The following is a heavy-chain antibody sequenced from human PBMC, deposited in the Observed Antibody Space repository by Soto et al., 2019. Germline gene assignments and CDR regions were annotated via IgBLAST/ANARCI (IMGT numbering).Heavy chain of an antibody. Sequence: PGGSLRLSCAASGFTFSNAWMNWVRQAPGKGLEWVGRIKSKTDGGTTDYAAPVKGRFTISRDDSKNTLYLQMNSLKTEDTALYYCTTDPVYCTNGVCYTFVDYWGQGTLVTVSS. CDR1: GFTFSNAW. CDR3: TTDPVYCTNGVCYTFVDY. CDR2: IKSKTDGGTT. D-gene: IGHD2-8*01. J-gene: IGHJ4*02. V-gene: IGHV3-15*07.